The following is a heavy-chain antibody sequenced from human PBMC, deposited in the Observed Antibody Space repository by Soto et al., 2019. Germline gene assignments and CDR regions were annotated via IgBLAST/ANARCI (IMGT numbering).Heavy chain of an antibody. J-gene: IGHJ4*02. CDR1: GGSISSGGYY. D-gene: IGHD3-16*01. CDR3: ARVLRLGELFFFDY. Sequence: SETLSLTCTVSGGSISSGGYYWSWIRQHPGKGLEWIGYIYYSGSTYYNPSLKSRVTISVDTSKNRFSLKLSSVTAADTAVYYCARVLRLGELFFFDYWGQGTLVTVSS. V-gene: IGHV4-31*03. CDR2: IYYSGST.